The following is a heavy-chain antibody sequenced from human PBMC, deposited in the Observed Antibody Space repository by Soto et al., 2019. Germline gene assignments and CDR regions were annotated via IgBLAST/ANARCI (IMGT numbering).Heavy chain of an antibody. CDR3: ARGRYGDY. V-gene: IGHV1-18*01. D-gene: IGHD1-1*01. Sequence: QVHLVQSGAEVKKPGASVKVSCKGSGYAFTTYGITWVRQAPGQGLEWMGWISAHNGNTNYAQKLQGRVTVTRDTSRSTAYMALRSLRSDDPAVYYCARGRYGDYWGQGALVTVSS. J-gene: IGHJ4*02. CDR1: GYAFTTYG. CDR2: ISAHNGNT.